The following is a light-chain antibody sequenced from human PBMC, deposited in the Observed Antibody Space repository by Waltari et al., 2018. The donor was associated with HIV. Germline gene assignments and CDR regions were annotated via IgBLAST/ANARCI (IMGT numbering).Light chain of an antibody. CDR3: QTWDGSTYV. CDR2: HEN. J-gene: IGLJ1*01. V-gene: IGLV3-1*01. Sequence: SYDLVQPPSVSVSPGQTASITCSGDKLGLKYACWYQQKPGQSPVLVIYHENMRPSGLPERFSGSKSGNTATLTISGTQAMDEADYYCQTWDGSTYVFGTGTKVTVL. CDR1: KLGLKY.